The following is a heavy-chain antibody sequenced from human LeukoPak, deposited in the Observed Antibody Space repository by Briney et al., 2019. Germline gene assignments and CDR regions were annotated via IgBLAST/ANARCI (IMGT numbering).Heavy chain of an antibody. D-gene: IGHD6-13*01. V-gene: IGHV3-21*04. CDR1: GFTLRSYS. J-gene: IGHJ4*02. CDR3: AKDRKAGD. Sequence: GGSLRLSCAASGFTLRSYSMSWVRQAPGKGLEWVSSISWGSNHIYYADAVQGRFTISRDNAKNSLYLQMNSLRAEDTAVYYCAKDRKAGDWGQGTLVTVSS. CDR2: ISWGSNHI.